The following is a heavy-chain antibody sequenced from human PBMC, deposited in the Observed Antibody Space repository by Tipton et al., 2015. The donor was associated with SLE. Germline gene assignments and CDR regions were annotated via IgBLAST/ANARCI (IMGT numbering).Heavy chain of an antibody. V-gene: IGHV3-11*05. J-gene: IGHJ2*01. CDR2: ISSSSSYT. D-gene: IGHD6-13*01. CDR1: GFTFSDHY. Sequence: SLRLSCAASGFTFSDHYMSWIRQAPGKGLEWVSYISSSSSYTNYADSVKGRFTISRDNAKNSLYLQMNSLRAEDTAVYYCARGGYSSYWYFDLWGRGTLVTVSS. CDR3: ARGGYSSYWYFDL.